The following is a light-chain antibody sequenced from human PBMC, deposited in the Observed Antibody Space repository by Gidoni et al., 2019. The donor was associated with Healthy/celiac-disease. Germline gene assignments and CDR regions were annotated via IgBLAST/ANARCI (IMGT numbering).Light chain of an antibody. CDR1: QSVSSSY. CDR3: QQYGSSRCT. Sequence: VFPPSPRTLSLAPGERATLSCRASQSVSSSYLHWYQQKPGQAPRLLIYGASSMATGIPDRFSGSGSGTDFTLTISRLEPEDFAVYYCQQYGSSRCTFGQGTKVEIK. CDR2: GAS. V-gene: IGKV3-20*01. J-gene: IGKJ1*01.